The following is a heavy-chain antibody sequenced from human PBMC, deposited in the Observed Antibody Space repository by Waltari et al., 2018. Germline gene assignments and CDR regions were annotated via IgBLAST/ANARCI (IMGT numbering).Heavy chain of an antibody. D-gene: IGHD4-4*01. CDR2: IHFTGTT. V-gene: IGHV4-39*01. Sequence: SGDSISDNSYYWGWLRQPPGKGLAWIATIHFTGTTHYNPSLESRVAISVDTSQNQFSLKLTSVTAADTAVYYCARLDYSALRRGCDPWGQGTLVTVSS. CDR3: ARLDYSALRRGCDP. CDR1: GDSISDNSYY. J-gene: IGHJ5*02.